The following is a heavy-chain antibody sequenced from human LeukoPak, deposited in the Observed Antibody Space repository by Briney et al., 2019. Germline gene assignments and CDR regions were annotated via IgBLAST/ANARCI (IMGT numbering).Heavy chain of an antibody. J-gene: IGHJ4*02. D-gene: IGHD2-21*02. Sequence: ASVKVSCKASGYTFISYYMHWVRQAPGQGLEWMGIINPNSGSTNYAQKFQGRVTMTRDTSTSTVYMELSSLRSEDTAVYYCARDPNCGGDCYTGTFDYWGQGTLVTVSS. CDR1: GYTFISYY. CDR2: INPNSGST. CDR3: ARDPNCGGDCYTGTFDY. V-gene: IGHV1-46*01.